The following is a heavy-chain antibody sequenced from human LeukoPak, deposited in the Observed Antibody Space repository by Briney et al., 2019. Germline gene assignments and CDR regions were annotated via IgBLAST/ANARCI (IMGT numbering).Heavy chain of an antibody. CDR2: ISGSGGST. V-gene: IGHV3-23*01. D-gene: IGHD3-10*01. J-gene: IGHJ6*02. CDR3: ANFFGGSGNYYYYGMDV. CDR1: GFTFSSYA. Sequence: GGSLRLSCAASGFTFSSYAMSWVRQAPGKGLEWVSAISGSGGSTYYADSVKGRFTISRDNSKNTLYLQMNSLRAEDTAVYYCANFFGGSGNYYYYGMDVWGQGTTVTVSS.